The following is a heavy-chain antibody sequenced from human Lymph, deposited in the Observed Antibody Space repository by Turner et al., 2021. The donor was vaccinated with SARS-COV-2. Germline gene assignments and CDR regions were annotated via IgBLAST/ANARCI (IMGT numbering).Heavy chain of an antibody. CDR1: GFTSSSYG. V-gene: IGHV3-33*01. D-gene: IGHD5-12*01. CDR3: ARVKGYNGYDLRYYYGMDV. Sequence: VQLVEPGGGVVQLGRSWRLPCAASGFTSSSYGMHWVRQAPGKGLEWVAVIWYDGSNKYYADSVKGRFTISRDNSKNTLYLQMNSLRAEDTAVYYCARVKGYNGYDLRYYYGMDVWGQGTTVTVSS. CDR2: IWYDGSNK. J-gene: IGHJ6*02.